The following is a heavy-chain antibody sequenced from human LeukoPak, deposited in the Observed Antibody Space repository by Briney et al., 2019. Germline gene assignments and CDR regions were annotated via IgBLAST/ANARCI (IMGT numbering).Heavy chain of an antibody. J-gene: IGHJ4*02. CDR1: GYSFTSYW. V-gene: IGHV5-51*01. D-gene: IGHD4/OR15-4a*01. CDR2: IYPGDSDT. CDR3: ARHIGLTTRYFDY. Sequence: GESLKISCKGSGYSFTSYWIGWVRQMPGKGLEWMGIIYPGDSDTRYSPSFQGQVTISADKSSSTAYLQWTNLKASDTAIYYCARHIGLTTRYFDYWGQGTLVTVSS.